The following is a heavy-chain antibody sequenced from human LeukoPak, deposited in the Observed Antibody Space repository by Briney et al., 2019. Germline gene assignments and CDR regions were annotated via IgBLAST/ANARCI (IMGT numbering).Heavy chain of an antibody. V-gene: IGHV4-59*01. J-gene: IGHJ5*02. CDR2: IYYSGST. D-gene: IGHD1-14*01. Sequence: SETLSLTCTVFGGSISSYYWSWIRQPPGKGLEWIGYIYYSGSTNYNPSLKSRVTISVDTSKNQFSLKLSSVTAADTAVYYCARVVAGPRGSNWFDPWGQGTLVTVSS. CDR3: ARVVAGPRGSNWFDP. CDR1: GGSISSYY.